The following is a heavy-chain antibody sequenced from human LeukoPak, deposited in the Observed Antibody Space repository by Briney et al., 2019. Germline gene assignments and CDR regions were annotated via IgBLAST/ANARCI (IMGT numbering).Heavy chain of an antibody. CDR1: GGSISSYY. Sequence: PETLSLTCTVSGGSISSYYWSWIRQPAGKGLEWIGRIYTSGSTNYNPSLKSRVTMSVHTSKNQFSLKLSSVTAADTAVYYCAREGYSSSWSAKYDYWGQGTLVTVSS. J-gene: IGHJ4*02. CDR3: AREGYSSSWSAKYDY. CDR2: IYTSGST. V-gene: IGHV4-4*07. D-gene: IGHD6-13*01.